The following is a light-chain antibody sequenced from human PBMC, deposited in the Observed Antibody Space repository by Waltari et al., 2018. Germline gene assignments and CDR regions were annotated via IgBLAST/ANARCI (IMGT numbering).Light chain of an antibody. V-gene: IGKV4-1*01. CDR3: QQFYGAPFT. CDR2: WTS. J-gene: IGKJ4*01. Sequence: DIVMTQSPDSLAVSLGARATINCKSSRSVLYSTNNKNYLSWYQQKPGQPPKLLIYWTSTRESGVPDRFSGSESGTDFTLTISSLQAEDVALYYCQQFYGAPFTFGGGTKVEIK. CDR1: RSVLYSTNNKNY.